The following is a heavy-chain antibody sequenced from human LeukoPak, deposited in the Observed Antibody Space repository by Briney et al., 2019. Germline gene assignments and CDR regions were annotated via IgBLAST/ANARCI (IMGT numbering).Heavy chain of an antibody. CDR2: IYYSGSA. D-gene: IGHD1-26*01. J-gene: IGHJ4*02. V-gene: IGHV4-59*01. Sequence: SATLSLTCTVSGGSISSYYWSWIRQPPGKGLEWIGYIYYSGSANYNPSLKSRVTISVDTSKNQFSLKLSSVTAADTAVYYCARGSGSTEYYFDYWGQGTLVTVSS. CDR1: GGSISSYY. CDR3: ARGSGSTEYYFDY.